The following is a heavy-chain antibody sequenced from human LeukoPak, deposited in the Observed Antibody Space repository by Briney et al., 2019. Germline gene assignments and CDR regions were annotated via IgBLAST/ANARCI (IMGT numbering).Heavy chain of an antibody. J-gene: IGHJ4*02. D-gene: IGHD3-22*01. CDR3: ARDYYDTFGY. CDR1: GGSIRSSYYY. V-gene: IGHV4-30-4*01. Sequence: SETLSLTCTVSGGSIRSSYYYWSWIRQPPGKGLEWIGYIYYSGSTYYNPSLKSRVTISVDTSKNQFSLKLSSVTAADTAVYYCARDYYDTFGYWGQGTLVTVSS. CDR2: IYYSGST.